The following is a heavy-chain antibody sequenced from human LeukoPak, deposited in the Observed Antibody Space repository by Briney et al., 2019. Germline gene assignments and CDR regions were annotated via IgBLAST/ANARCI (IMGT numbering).Heavy chain of an antibody. Sequence: SGGSLRLSCAASGFTFSSYAMSWVRQAPGKGLEWVSAISGSGGSTYYADSVKGRFTISRDNSKNTLYLQMNSLRAEDTAVYYCAKDFPITMVRGVINSFDYWGQGTLVTVSS. CDR2: ISGSGGST. V-gene: IGHV3-23*01. CDR3: AKDFPITMVRGVINSFDY. D-gene: IGHD3-10*01. J-gene: IGHJ4*02. CDR1: GFTFSSYA.